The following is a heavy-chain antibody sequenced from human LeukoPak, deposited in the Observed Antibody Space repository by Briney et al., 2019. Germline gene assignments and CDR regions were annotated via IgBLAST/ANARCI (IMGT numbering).Heavy chain of an antibody. J-gene: IGHJ6*03. D-gene: IGHD1-26*01. Sequence: ASVKVSCKVSGYTLTELSMHWVRQAPGKGLEWMGGFDPEDGETIYAQKFQGRVTMTRDMSTSTVYMELSSLRSEDTAVYYCARPGRIYDYYYYMDVWGKGTTVTVS. CDR2: FDPEDGET. V-gene: IGHV1-24*01. CDR1: GYTLTELS. CDR3: ARPGRIYDYYYYMDV.